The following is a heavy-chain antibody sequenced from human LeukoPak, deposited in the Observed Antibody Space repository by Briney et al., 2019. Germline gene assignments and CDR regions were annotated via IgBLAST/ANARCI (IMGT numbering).Heavy chain of an antibody. CDR2: INHSGSS. Sequence: SETLSLTCGVYGGSFSGYYWSWIRQPPGKGLEWIGEINHSGSSNYTPSLKSRVTISVDTSKNQFSLKVTSVTAADTAVYYCARSKDILTGYCFDYWGQGTLVTVSS. CDR3: ARSKDILTGYCFDY. CDR1: GGSFSGYY. D-gene: IGHD3-9*01. J-gene: IGHJ4*02. V-gene: IGHV4-34*01.